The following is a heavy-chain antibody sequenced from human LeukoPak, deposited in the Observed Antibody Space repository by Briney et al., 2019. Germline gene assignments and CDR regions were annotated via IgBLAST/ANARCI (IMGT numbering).Heavy chain of an antibody. J-gene: IGHJ6*02. CDR1: GGSISSGGYS. CDR2: IYHSGST. V-gene: IGHV4-30-2*01. CDR3: AGGAYYYYYGMDV. Sequence: SETLSLTCAVSGGSISSGGYSWSWIRQPPGKGLEWIRYIYHSGSTYYNPSLKSRVTITVDRSKNQFSLKLSSVTAADTAVYYCAGGAYYYYYGMDVWGQGTTVTVSS.